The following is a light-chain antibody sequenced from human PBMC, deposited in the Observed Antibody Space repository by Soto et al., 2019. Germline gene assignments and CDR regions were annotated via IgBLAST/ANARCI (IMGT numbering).Light chain of an antibody. CDR3: QQRGNWPLT. CDR2: GAS. V-gene: IGKV3-15*01. Sequence: EIVMTQSPATLSVSPGARATLSCRASQSVSSNLAWYQQKPGQTPRLLIYGASTRATGIPARFSGSGSGTDLTITISSLEPEDFEVYYCQQRGNWPLTFGGGTKVDIK. J-gene: IGKJ4*01. CDR1: QSVSSN.